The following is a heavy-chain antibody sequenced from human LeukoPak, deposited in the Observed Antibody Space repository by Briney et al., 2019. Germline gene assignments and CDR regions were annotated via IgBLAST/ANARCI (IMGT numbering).Heavy chain of an antibody. V-gene: IGHV3-30*18. CDR1: GFTFRSYV. J-gene: IGHJ6*03. D-gene: IGHD3-10*01. CDR3: AKAVTSDYHSLYYNYYMDV. CDR2: ISYDGSNK. Sequence: GGSLRLSCAASGFTFRSYVMHWVRQAPGKGLEWVAVISYDGSNKYFGDSVKGRFTISRDNSKNTLYLQMDSLRAEDTAINYCAKAVTSDYHSLYYNYYMDVWGEGTTVTVSS.